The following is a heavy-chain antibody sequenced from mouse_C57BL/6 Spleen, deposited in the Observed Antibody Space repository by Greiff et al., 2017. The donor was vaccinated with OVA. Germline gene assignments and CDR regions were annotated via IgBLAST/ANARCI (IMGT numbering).Heavy chain of an antibody. V-gene: IGHV5-17*01. CDR1: GFTFSDYG. D-gene: IGHD1-1*01. CDR3: ARDYYGSSYPYAMDY. J-gene: IGHJ4*01. Sequence: DVKLVESGGGLVKPGGSLKLSCAASGFTFSDYGMHWVRQAPEKGLEWVAYISSGSSTIYYADTVKGRFTISRDNAKNTLFLQMTSLRSEDTAMYYCARDYYGSSYPYAMDYWGQGTSVTVSS. CDR2: ISSGSSTI.